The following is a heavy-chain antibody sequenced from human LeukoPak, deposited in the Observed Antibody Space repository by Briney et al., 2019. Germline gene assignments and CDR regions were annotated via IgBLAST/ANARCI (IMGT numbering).Heavy chain of an antibody. Sequence: GGSLRLSCAASGFTFSSYALNWVRQAPGKGLEWVSYISSSSSTIYYTDSVKGRFTISRDNAKNSLYLQMNSLRVEDTAVYYCASDYWGPAHWGQGTLVTVSS. CDR1: GFTFSSYA. D-gene: IGHD7-27*01. V-gene: IGHV3-48*01. J-gene: IGHJ4*02. CDR3: ASDYWGPAH. CDR2: ISSSSSTI.